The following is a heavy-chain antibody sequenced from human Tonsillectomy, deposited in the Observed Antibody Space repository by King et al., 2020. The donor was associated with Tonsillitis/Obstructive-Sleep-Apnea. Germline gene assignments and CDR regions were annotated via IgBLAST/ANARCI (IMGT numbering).Heavy chain of an antibody. CDR1: GFTFSNYG. D-gene: IGHD1-26*01. V-gene: IGHV3-33*01. CDR2: IYFDGSEE. CDR3: ARADWELQHPCDY. Sequence: VQLVESGGGVVQPGGSLRLSCAASGFTFSNYGMHWVRQAPGKGLEWVAVIYFDGSEEYYSDSVRGRFTISRDNSKNTLSLQLNSLRAEDTAVYYCARADWELQHPCDYWGQGTLVTVSS. J-gene: IGHJ4*02.